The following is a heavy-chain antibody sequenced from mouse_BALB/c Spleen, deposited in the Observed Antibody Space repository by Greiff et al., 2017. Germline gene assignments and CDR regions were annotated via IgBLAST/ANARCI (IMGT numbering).Heavy chain of an antibody. CDR1: GFTFSSFG. CDR2: ISSGSSTI. CDR3: ARSGGNYGEYYAMDY. Sequence: EVMLVESGGGLVQPGGSLKLSCAASGFTFSSFGMHWVRQAPEKGLEWVAYISSGSSTIYYADTVKGRFTISRDNPKNTLFLQMTSLRSEDTAMYYCARSGGNYGEYYAMDYWGQGTSVTVSS. D-gene: IGHD2-1*01. J-gene: IGHJ4*01. V-gene: IGHV5-17*02.